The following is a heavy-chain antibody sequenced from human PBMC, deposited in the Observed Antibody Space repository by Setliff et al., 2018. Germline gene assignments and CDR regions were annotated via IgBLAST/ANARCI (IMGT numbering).Heavy chain of an antibody. D-gene: IGHD1-26*01. V-gene: IGHV1-2*02. CDR1: GNRFTDYN. CDR3: VRSGKFGMRFWFDQ. Sequence: ASVKVSCKASGNRFTDYNLHWVRQAPGQGLEWMGWINPDSGDTHSAQKFQGRVTMTRDTSINTAYMESGSLTSDDTAFYYCVRSGKFGMRFWFDQWGQGTLVTVSS. J-gene: IGHJ5*02. CDR2: INPDSGDT.